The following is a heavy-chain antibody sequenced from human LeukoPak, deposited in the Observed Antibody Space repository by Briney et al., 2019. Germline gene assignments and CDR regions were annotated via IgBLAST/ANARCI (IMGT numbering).Heavy chain of an antibody. CDR2: ISSGSSAI. CDR3: ARVRGYYSSGSVYFDY. J-gene: IGHJ4*02. CDR1: GFTFSSYS. D-gene: IGHD6-19*01. Sequence: PGGSLRLSCAASGFTFSSYSMIWVRQAPGKGLEWVSDISSGSSAIYYADSVKGRFTFSRDNAKNSLYLQVIGLRDEDTAVYYCARVRGYYSSGSVYFDYWGQGTLVTVSS. V-gene: IGHV3-48*02.